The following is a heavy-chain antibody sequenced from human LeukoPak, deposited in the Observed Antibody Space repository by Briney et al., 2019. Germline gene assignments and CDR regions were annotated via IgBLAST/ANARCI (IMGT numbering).Heavy chain of an antibody. D-gene: IGHD6-13*01. CDR3: ACGLPDSSPDVLYYYGMDV. CDR1: GYTFTSYY. V-gene: IGHV1-46*01. Sequence: ASVKVSCKASGYTFTSYYMHWVRQAPGQGLEWMGIINPSGGSTRYAQKFQGRVTMTRDTSTSTVYMELSSLRSEDTAVYYCACGLPDSSPDVLYYYGMDVWGQGTTVTVSS. CDR2: INPSGGST. J-gene: IGHJ6*02.